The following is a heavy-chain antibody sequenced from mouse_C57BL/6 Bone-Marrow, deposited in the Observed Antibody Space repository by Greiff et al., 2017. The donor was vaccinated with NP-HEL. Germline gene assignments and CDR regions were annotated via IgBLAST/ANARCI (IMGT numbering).Heavy chain of an antibody. CDR3: ARHYYGSAMDY. J-gene: IGHJ4*01. V-gene: IGHV5-12*01. Sequence: EVKVVESGGGLVQPGGSLKLSCAASGFTFSDYYMYWVRQTPEKRLEWVAYISNGGGSTYYPDTVKGRFTISRDNAKNTLYLQMSRLKSEDTAMYYCARHYYGSAMDYWGQGTSVTVSS. CDR1: GFTFSDYY. D-gene: IGHD1-1*01. CDR2: ISNGGGST.